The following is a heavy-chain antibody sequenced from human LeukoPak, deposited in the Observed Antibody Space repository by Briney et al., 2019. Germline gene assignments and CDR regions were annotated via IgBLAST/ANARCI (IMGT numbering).Heavy chain of an antibody. CDR2: INPNSGGT. V-gene: IGHV1-2*02. Sequence: VSVKVSCKASGYTFTGYYMHWVRQAPGQGLEWMGWINPNSGGTNYAQKFQGRVTMTRDTSTSTVYMELSSLRSEDTAVYYCARGITIFGVVPYLDYWGQGTLVTVSS. J-gene: IGHJ4*02. CDR3: ARGITIFGVVPYLDY. CDR1: GYTFTGYY. D-gene: IGHD3-3*01.